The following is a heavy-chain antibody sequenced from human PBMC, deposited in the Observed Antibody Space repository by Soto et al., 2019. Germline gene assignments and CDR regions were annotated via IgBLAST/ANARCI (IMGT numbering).Heavy chain of an antibody. V-gene: IGHV3-53*01. D-gene: IGHD3-10*01. CDR2: IFRGGST. Sequence: EVQLVESGGGVIQPGGSLRLSCAASDFSVSSNYMSWFRQAPGKGLEWVAVIFRGGSTYYAYSVQGRFTISRDSSENTLFLQMKSLRVEDTAVYYCATDHTHYYYYNGMDVWGPGTTVTV. CDR3: ATDHTHYYYYNGMDV. CDR1: DFSVSSNY. J-gene: IGHJ6*02.